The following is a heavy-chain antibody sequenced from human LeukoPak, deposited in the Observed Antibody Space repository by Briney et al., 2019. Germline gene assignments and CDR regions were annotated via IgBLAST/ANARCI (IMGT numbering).Heavy chain of an antibody. J-gene: IGHJ3*02. CDR2: FNPNSGGT. V-gene: IGHV1-2*02. CDR1: GYTFTDYY. Sequence: ASVKVSCKASGYTFTDYYMHWVRQAPGQGLEWMGWFNPNSGGTIYAQKFQGRVTMTRDTSISTAYMEVSSLRPDDTAVYYCAKDFSGGYDIPDAFDIWGQGTMVTVSS. CDR3: AKDFSGGYDIPDAFDI. D-gene: IGHD5-12*01.